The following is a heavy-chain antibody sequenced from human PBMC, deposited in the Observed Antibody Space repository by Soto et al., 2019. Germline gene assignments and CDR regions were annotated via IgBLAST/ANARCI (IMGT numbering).Heavy chain of an antibody. CDR1: GFSFSTSGLC. CDR3: ARGSNRASPYYGMDV. CDR2: IDWDDDK. Sequence: GSGPTLVNPTQTLTLTCTFSGFSFSTSGLCVSWIRQPPGKALEWLALIDWDDDKYYSTSLKTRLTISKDTSKNQVVLTMTNMDPVDTATYYCARGSNRASPYYGMDVWGQGTTVTVSS. J-gene: IGHJ6*02. V-gene: IGHV2-70*01.